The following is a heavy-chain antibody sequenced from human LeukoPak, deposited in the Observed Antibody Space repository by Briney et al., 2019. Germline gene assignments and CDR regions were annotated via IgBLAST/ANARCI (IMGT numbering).Heavy chain of an antibody. CDR2: MNPNSGNT. V-gene: IGHV1-8*01. CDR3: ARGGYYYDMDV. Sequence: GASVTVSCKASGYTFTSCDINWVRQATGQGLEWMGWMNPNSGNTGYAQKFQGRVTMTRNTSISTAYMELSSLRSEDTAVYYCARGGYYYDMDVWGQGTTVIVSS. J-gene: IGHJ6*02. CDR1: GYTFTSCD.